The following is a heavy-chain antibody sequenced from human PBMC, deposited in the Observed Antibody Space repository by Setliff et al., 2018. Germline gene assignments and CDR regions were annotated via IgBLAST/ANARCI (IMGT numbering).Heavy chain of an antibody. CDR3: ARLPNYVWGSPVDY. CDR1: GGSFSDYY. V-gene: IGHV4-34*01. J-gene: IGHJ4*02. Sequence: PSETLSLTCGASGGSFSDYYWSWIRQTPGKGLEWIGEINHSGRTFYNPSLKSRVTISVDTSKNQFSLTLSSVTAADTAVYYCARLPNYVWGSPVDYWGQGTLVTVSS. CDR2: INHSGRT. D-gene: IGHD3-16*01.